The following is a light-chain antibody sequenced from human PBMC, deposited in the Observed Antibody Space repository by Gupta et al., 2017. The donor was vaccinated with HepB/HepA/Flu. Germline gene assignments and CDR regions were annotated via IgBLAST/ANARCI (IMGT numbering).Light chain of an antibody. J-gene: IGKJ3*01. V-gene: IGKV1-39*01. CDR3: QQSYSVPPFT. CDR2: AAS. Sequence: DIQLTQSPSSLSASVGDRVTLTCLASQTIYGYLNWYQVKPGKAPKLLVYAASSLQSGVPSRFSGSGSGTNFTLTVSSLHPEDFATYYCQQSYSVPPFTFGPGTEVEIK. CDR1: QTIYGY.